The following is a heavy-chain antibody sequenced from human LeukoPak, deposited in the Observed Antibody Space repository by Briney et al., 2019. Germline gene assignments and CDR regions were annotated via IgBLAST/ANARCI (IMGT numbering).Heavy chain of an antibody. CDR3: ASSSIAAAVNFDY. D-gene: IGHD6-13*01. V-gene: IGHV1-69*04. CDR1: GGTFSSYA. Sequence: GASVKVSCKASGGTFSSYAISWVRQAPGQGLEWMGRIIPILGMANYAQKFQGRVAIAADKSTSTAYMELSSLRSEDTAVYYCASSSIAAAVNFDYWGQGTLVTVSS. CDR2: IIPILGMA. J-gene: IGHJ4*02.